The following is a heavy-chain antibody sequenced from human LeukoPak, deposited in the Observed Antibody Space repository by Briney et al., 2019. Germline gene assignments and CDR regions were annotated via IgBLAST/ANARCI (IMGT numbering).Heavy chain of an antibody. Sequence: PGGSLRLSCAASGFTFSSYAMSWVRQAPGKGLEWLSYISDSGTTIYYADSVKGRFTISRDNAKNSLYLQVNSLRAEDTAVYYCARTVGAGEGVDYWGQGTLVTISS. D-gene: IGHD1-26*01. CDR2: ISDSGTTI. CDR1: GFTFSSYA. CDR3: ARTVGAGEGVDY. V-gene: IGHV3-48*04. J-gene: IGHJ4*02.